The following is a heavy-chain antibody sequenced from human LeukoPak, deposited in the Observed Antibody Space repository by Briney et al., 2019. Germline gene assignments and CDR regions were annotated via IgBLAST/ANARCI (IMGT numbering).Heavy chain of an antibody. J-gene: IGHJ6*03. D-gene: IGHD5-18*01. CDR1: GCTLSSYA. CDR3: ARVGGDTAMVHNYYYYMDV. Sequence: GASVKVSCKGSGCTLSSYAISWVRPAPGQGLEWMGGIIPIFGTANYAQKFQGRVTITADKSTSTAYMELSSLRSEDTAVYYCARVGGDTAMVHNYYYYMDVWGKGTTVTVSS. CDR2: IIPIFGTA. V-gene: IGHV1-69*06.